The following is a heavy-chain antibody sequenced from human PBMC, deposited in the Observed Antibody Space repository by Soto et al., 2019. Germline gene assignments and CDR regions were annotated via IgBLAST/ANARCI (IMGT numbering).Heavy chain of an antibody. CDR2: IYYSGST. V-gene: IGHV4-59*01. J-gene: IGHJ3*01. CDR1: GGSISSYC. Sequence: QVQLQESGPGLVKPSETLSLTCTVSGGSISSYCWSWIRQPPGKGLEWIGYIYYSGSTNYNPSLKSRVTISVDTSKNQFSLKLSSVTAADTAVYYCARVWGGAFDFWGQGTMVTVSS. CDR3: ARVWGGAFDF. D-gene: IGHD3-10*01.